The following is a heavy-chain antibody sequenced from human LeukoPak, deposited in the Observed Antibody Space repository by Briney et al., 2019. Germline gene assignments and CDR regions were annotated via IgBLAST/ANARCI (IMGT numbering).Heavy chain of an antibody. CDR1: GFNFGRYA. D-gene: IGHD6-19*01. V-gene: IGHV3-30*04. Sequence: RPGGSLRLSCAASGFNFGRYAMHWVRQAPGKGLEWVAVIPYDGSYKYYADSVKGRFTISRDNSTNTLYLQMNSLRVEDTAVYYCASHHRIAVVGSEYFQHWGQGTLVTVSS. CDR2: IPYDGSYK. CDR3: ASHHRIAVVGSEYFQH. J-gene: IGHJ1*01.